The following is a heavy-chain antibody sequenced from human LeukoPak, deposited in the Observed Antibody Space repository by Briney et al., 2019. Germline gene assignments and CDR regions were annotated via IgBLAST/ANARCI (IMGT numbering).Heavy chain of an antibody. D-gene: IGHD3-22*01. CDR1: GYTFTSYD. CDR3: ARGLSTMIVVAGTYYFDY. CDR2: MNPNSGNT. Sequence: ASVKVSCKASGYTFTSYDINWVRQATGQGLEWMGWMNPNSGNTGYAQKFQGRVTMTRNTSISTAYMELSSLRSEDTAVYYCARGLSTMIVVAGTYYFDYWGQGTLVTVSS. J-gene: IGHJ4*02. V-gene: IGHV1-8*01.